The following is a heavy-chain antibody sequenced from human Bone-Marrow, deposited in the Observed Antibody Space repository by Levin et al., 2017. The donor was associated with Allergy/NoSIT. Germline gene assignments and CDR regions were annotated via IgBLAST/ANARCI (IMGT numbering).Heavy chain of an antibody. CDR3: AKEGYCSGGSCYPRYYYYYMDV. J-gene: IGHJ6*03. CDR1: GFTFSNYV. D-gene: IGHD2-15*01. V-gene: IGHV3-30*18. Sequence: GESLKISCGASGFTFSNYVMHWVRQAPGKGLEWVADISDDGSNEHYADSVKGRFTISRDRSKNTLYLQMNSLRAEDTAVYYCAKEGYCSGGSCYPRYYYYYMDVWGKGTTVTVSS. CDR2: ISDDGSNE.